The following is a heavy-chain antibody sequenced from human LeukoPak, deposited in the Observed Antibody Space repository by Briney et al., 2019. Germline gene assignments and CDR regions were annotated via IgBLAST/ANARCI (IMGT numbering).Heavy chain of an antibody. CDR1: GFSFRDYG. Sequence: GGSLRLSCAASGFSFRDYGMNWVRQAPGKGLEWVAVIWYDGSNKYYADSVKGRFTIPRDNSRNTLYLQMNSLRGEDTAVYYCARVPDYGGNSETYFDYWGQGTLVTVSS. CDR3: ARVPDYGGNSETYFDY. J-gene: IGHJ4*02. V-gene: IGHV3-33*08. D-gene: IGHD4-23*01. CDR2: IWYDGSNK.